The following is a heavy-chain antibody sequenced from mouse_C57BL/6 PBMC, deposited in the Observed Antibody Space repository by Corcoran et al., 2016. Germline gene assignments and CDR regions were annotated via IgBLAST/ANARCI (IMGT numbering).Heavy chain of an antibody. CDR1: GYAFSSYW. CDR3: ASLPVGNYAKDY. V-gene: IGHV1-80*01. J-gene: IGHJ4*01. Sequence: QVQLQQSGAELVKPGASVKISCNASGYAFSSYWMNWVKQRPGKGLEWIGQIYPGDGDTNYNGKFKGKATLTADKSSSTAYMQLSSLTSEDSAVYFCASLPVGNYAKDYWGQGTSVTVSS. CDR2: IYPGDGDT.